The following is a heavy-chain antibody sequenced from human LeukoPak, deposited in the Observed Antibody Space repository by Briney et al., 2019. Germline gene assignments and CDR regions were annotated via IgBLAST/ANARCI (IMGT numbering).Heavy chain of an antibody. CDR2: IYYSGST. J-gene: IGHJ4*02. V-gene: IGHV4-59*08. CDR3: ARRALYSYGSPFDY. D-gene: IGHD5-18*01. Sequence: SETLSLTCTVSGGSISSYYCSWIRQPPGKGLEWIGYIYYSGSTNYNPSLKSRVTISVDTSKNQFSLKLSSVTAADTAVYYCARRALYSYGSPFDYWGQGTLVTVSS. CDR1: GGSISSYY.